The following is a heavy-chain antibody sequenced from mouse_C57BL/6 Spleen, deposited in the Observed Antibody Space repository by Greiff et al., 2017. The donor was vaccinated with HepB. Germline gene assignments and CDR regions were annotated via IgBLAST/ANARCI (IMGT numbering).Heavy chain of an antibody. CDR3: ARSKAGTVDY. J-gene: IGHJ2*01. D-gene: IGHD3-3*01. CDR2: IDPSDSYT. CDR1: GYTFTSYW. V-gene: IGHV1-69*01. Sequence: QVQLKQPGAELVKPGASVKLSCKASGYTFTSYWMHWVKQRPGQGLEWIGEIDPSDSYTNYNQKFKGKSTLTVEKSSSTAYMQLSSLTSEDSAVYYCARSKAGTVDYWGQGTTLTVSS.